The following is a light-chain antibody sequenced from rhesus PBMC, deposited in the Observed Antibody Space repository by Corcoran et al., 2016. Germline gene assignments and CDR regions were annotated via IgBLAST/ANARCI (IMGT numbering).Light chain of an antibody. CDR2: KVS. V-gene: IGKV2-62*02. Sequence: DVMMTQSPLSLPITPGQPASISCRSNQSLVHSDGNTYLTWFQQKPGQPPRLLIYKVSNRYSGVPDRFSGSGAGTDFTRKISRVEAEDVGIYYCGQGTKVPYSFDQGTKVEIK. CDR3: GQGTKVPYS. J-gene: IGKJ2*01. CDR1: QSLVHSDGNTY.